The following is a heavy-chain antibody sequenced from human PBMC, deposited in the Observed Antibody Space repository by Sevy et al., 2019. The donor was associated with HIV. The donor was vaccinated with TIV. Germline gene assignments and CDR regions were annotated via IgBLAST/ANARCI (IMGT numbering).Heavy chain of an antibody. D-gene: IGHD2-15*01. CDR1: GFSFRGSA. Sequence: GGSLRLSCAASGFSFRGSAVHWVRQAFGKGLEWVGRIKSKGDNYATLYSSSVHVRLTISRDNSTNTAYLQMNSVQTDDTAIYYCRSLDLVVTGAILRGRNQKTIDLWRQGSLITVSS. J-gene: IGHJ4*02. CDR3: RSLDLVVTGAILRGRNQKTIDL. V-gene: IGHV3-73*01. CDR2: IKSKGDNYAT.